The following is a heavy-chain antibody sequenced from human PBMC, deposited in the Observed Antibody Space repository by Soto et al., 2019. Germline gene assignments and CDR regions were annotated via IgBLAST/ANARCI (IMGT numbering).Heavy chain of an antibody. CDR3: ARGRYGDY. V-gene: IGHV1-18*01. D-gene: IGHD1-1*01. J-gene: IGHJ4*02. CDR1: GYTFTSYG. Sequence: QVHLVQSGAEVKKPGASVKVSCKGSGYTFTSYGITWVRQAPGQGLEWMGWISAHNGNTNYAQKLQGRVTGTRDTSTSTAYRELRGLSSSDRAVYSCARGRYGDYWGQGAVVTVSS. CDR2: ISAHNGNT.